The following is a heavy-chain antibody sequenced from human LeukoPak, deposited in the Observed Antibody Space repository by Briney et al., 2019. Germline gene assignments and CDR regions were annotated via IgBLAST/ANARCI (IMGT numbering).Heavy chain of an antibody. V-gene: IGHV5-51*01. CDR3: ARPPAPITFTAFDI. J-gene: IGHJ3*02. Sequence: GESLKISCKGSGYSFTSCWIGWVRQIPGKGLEWMGIIYPGDSDTRYSPSFQGQVTISADKSISTAYLQWSSLKASDTAMYYCARPPAPITFTAFDIWGQGTMVTVSS. CDR2: IYPGDSDT. D-gene: IGHD3-16*01. CDR1: GYSFTSCW.